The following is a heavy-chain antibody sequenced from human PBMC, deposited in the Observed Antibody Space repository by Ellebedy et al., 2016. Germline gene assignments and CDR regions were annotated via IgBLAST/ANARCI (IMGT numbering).Heavy chain of an antibody. V-gene: IGHV5-51*01. D-gene: IGHD3-3*01. CDR1: GYSFTSYW. CDR2: IYPGDSDT. CDR3: ARRSDFWSGYSAYYFDY. J-gene: IGHJ4*02. Sequence: GESLKISXKGSGYSFTSYWIGWVRQMPGKGLEWMGIIYPGDSDTRYSPSFQGQVTISADKSISTAYLQWSSLKASDTAMYYCARRSDFWSGYSAYYFDYWGQGTLVTVSS.